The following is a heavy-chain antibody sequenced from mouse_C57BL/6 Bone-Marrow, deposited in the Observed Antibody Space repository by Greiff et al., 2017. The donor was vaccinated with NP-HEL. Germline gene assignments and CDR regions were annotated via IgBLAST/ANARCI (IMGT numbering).Heavy chain of an antibody. Sequence: QVHVKQPGAELVKPGASVKMSCKASGYTFTSYWITWVKQRPGQGLEWIGDIYPGSGSTNYNEKFKSKATLTVDTSSSTAYMQLSTLTSEDSAVYYCARGGYSNYGAWFAYWGQGTLVTVSA. CDR1: GYTFTSYW. CDR2: IYPGSGST. V-gene: IGHV1-55*01. CDR3: ARGGYSNYGAWFAY. D-gene: IGHD2-5*01. J-gene: IGHJ3*01.